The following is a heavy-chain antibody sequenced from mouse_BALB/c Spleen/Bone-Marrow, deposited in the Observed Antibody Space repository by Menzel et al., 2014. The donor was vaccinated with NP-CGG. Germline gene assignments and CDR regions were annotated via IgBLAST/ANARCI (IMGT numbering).Heavy chain of an antibody. D-gene: IGHD1-1*01. Sequence: QVQLQQSGPGLVQPSQSLSITRTVSGFSLTSYGVHWVRQSPGKGLEWLGVIWSGGSTGYNAAFISRLSISKDNSKSXVFFKMNSLQANDTAIYYCARYGSILDYWGQGTTLTVSS. V-gene: IGHV2-2*02. CDR2: IWSGGST. J-gene: IGHJ2*01. CDR1: GFSLTSYG. CDR3: ARYGSILDY.